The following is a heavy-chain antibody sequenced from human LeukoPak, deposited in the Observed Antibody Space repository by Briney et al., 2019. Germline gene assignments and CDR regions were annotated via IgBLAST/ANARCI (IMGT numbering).Heavy chain of an antibody. D-gene: IGHD3-22*01. J-gene: IGHJ4*02. V-gene: IGHV4-39*01. CDR2: IYYSGST. Sequence: GSLRLSCAASGGSISSSSYYWGWIRQPPGKGLEWIGSIYYSGSTYYNPSLKSRVTISVDTSKNQFSLKLSSVTAADTAVYYCASEIYYDSSGYAFSDYWGQGTLVTVSS. CDR3: ASEIYYDSSGYAFSDY. CDR1: GGSISSSSYY.